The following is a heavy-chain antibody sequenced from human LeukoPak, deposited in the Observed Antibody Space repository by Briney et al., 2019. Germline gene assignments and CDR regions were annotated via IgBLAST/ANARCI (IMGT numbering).Heavy chain of an antibody. Sequence: SQTLSLTCTVSGGSISSGSYYWSWIRQPAGKGLEWIGRIYTSGSTNYNPSPKSRVTISIDTSKNQFSLKLSSVTAADTAAYYCARLDTTTNAFDIWGQGAMVTVSS. CDR2: IYTSGST. CDR3: ARLDTTTNAFDI. CDR1: GGSISSGSYY. V-gene: IGHV4-61*02. J-gene: IGHJ3*02. D-gene: IGHD5-18*01.